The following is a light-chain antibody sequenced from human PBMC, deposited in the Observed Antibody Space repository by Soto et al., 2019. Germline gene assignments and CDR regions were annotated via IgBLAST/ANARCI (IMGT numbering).Light chain of an antibody. CDR1: PISSN. CDR3: QQYNNWPYT. V-gene: IGKV3-15*01. J-gene: IGKJ2*01. CDR2: GAS. Sequence: VVTQSPASLSVSPGDRVTISCRAGPISSNLAWHQQRPGQAPRLLIYGASVRATGVPARFSGSGSGTEFTLAINSLQSEDYAVYFCQQYNNWPYTFGQGTKVEI.